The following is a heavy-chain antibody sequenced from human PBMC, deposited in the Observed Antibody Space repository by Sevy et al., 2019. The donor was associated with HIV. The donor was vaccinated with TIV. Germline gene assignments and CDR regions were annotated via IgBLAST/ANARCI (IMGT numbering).Heavy chain of an antibody. CDR3: ARDLISGSYGVWFDP. D-gene: IGHD1-26*01. Sequence: GGSLRLSCAASGFTFSSYSMNWVRQAPGKGLEWVSSISSSSSYMYYADSVKGRFTISRDNAKNSLYLQMNSLRVEDTAVYYCARDLISGSYGVWFDPWGQGTLVTVSS. CDR2: ISSSSSYM. J-gene: IGHJ5*02. CDR1: GFTFSSYS. V-gene: IGHV3-21*01.